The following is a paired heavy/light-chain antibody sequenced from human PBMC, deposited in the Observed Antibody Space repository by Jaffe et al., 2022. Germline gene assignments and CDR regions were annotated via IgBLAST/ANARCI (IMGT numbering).Heavy chain of an antibody. J-gene: IGHJ4*02. CDR3: ASHYFDSWSGYFTTGYYFDY. D-gene: IGHD3-3*01. Sequence: QLQLQESGPGLVKPSETLSLTCTVSGGSTTSSDYYWGWIRQPPGKGLEWIGSIYYSGSAHYNPSLESRVSMSVDTSKNQFSLRLSSVTAADTAVYYCASHYFDSWSGYFTTGYYFDYWGQGPLVTVSS. CDR1: GGSTTSSDYY. V-gene: IGHV4-39*01. CDR2: IYYSGSA.
Light chain of an antibody. J-gene: IGKJ5*01. Sequence: DIVMTQSPHSLAVSLGDWATINCKSSQSILYTSNNKNYLAWYQQRPGQAPRLLIYWASTRESGVPDRFSGYGSGTDFTLTISSLQAEDVAVYYCQQYYTFPITFGQGTRVEIK. CDR1: QSILYTSNNKNY. CDR3: QQYYTFPIT. CDR2: WAS. V-gene: IGKV4-1*01.